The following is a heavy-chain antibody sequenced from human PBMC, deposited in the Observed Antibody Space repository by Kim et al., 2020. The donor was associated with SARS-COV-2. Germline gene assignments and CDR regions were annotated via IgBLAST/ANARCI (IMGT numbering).Heavy chain of an antibody. D-gene: IGHD3-9*01. Sequence: SETLSLTCAVYGDPVNGYYWSWIRQPPGKWLEWIGEINYDRSTNYKPSLKSRVTMSLDSSKSQFSLRLTSLTAADTAVYYCARGRHFDWLFHQSPHYFD. CDR3: ARGRHFDWLFHQSPHYFD. J-gene: IGHJ4*01. CDR1: GDPVNGYY. CDR2: INYDRST. V-gene: IGHV4-34*01.